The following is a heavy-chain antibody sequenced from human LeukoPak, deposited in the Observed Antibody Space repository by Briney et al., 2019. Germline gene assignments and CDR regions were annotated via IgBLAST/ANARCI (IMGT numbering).Heavy chain of an antibody. CDR3: ARAGSSTHRAPSPKSPYYYYYMDV. J-gene: IGHJ6*03. CDR1: GDSISSHSYY. CDR2: IYSSGTT. V-gene: IGHV4-61*02. Sequence: SETLSLTCTVSGDSISSHSYYWSWIRQPAGKGLEWIGLIYSSGTTKYNSSLKSRVTISVDTSKNQISLRLNSVTAADTAVYYCARAGSSTHRAPSPKSPYYYYYMDVWGKGTTVTISS. D-gene: IGHD2-2*01.